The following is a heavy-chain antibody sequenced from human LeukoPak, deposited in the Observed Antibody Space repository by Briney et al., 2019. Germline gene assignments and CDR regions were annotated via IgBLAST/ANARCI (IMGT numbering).Heavy chain of an antibody. Sequence: SETLSLTCAVSGGSISSGGYSWSWIRQPPGKGLEWIGYIYHSGSTYYNPSLKSRVTISVDRSKNQFSLKLSSVTAADTAVYYSARGIGYYYDSSGYYFDYWGQGTLVTVSS. V-gene: IGHV4-30-2*01. CDR1: GGSISSGGYS. D-gene: IGHD3-22*01. CDR3: ARGIGYYYDSSGYYFDY. J-gene: IGHJ4*02. CDR2: IYHSGST.